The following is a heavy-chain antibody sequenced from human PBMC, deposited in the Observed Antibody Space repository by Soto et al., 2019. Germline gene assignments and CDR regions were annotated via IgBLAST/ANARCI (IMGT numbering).Heavy chain of an antibody. CDR1: GFTFSSYA. V-gene: IGHV3-23*01. Sequence: GGSLRLSCAASGFTFSSYAMSWVRQAPGKGLEWVSAISGSGGSTYYADSVKGRFTISRDNSKNTLYLQMNSLRAGDTAVYYCAKEGGSSSAYDYYYGMDVWGQGTTVTVSS. D-gene: IGHD6-6*01. CDR2: ISGSGGST. J-gene: IGHJ6*02. CDR3: AKEGGSSSAYDYYYGMDV.